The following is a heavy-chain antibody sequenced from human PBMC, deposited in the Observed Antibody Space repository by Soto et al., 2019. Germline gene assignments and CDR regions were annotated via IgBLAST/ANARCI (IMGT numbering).Heavy chain of an antibody. V-gene: IGHV3-23*01. Sequence: GGSLRLSCVASGFTFSNYAMNWVRQAPGEGLEWVSGITNSGSGIYYADSVKGRFTITRDNSRNILYLQMHSLRAEDTAVYFLAGDFSLTGVYGGRGPLVPVSS. CDR2: ITNSGSGI. D-gene: IGHD7-27*01. J-gene: IGHJ4*02. CDR1: GFTFSNYA. CDR3: AGDFSLTGVY.